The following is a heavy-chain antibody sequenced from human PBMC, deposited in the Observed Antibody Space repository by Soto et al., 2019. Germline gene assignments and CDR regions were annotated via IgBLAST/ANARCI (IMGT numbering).Heavy chain of an antibody. V-gene: IGHV1-18*04. J-gene: IGHJ6*02. Sequence: QVQLVQSGPEVKKPGASVKVSCKTSGYVFISYGISWVRQAPGHGLEWVGWISAYTGKADYAQKFQGRVTMTTETSTSTAFLELWSLRSDDTAVYYCVRQAKLTTVTANVGYYYGLDVWGQGTTVTVSS. CDR3: VRQAKLTTVTANVGYYYGLDV. CDR1: GYVFISYG. D-gene: IGHD4-4*01. CDR2: ISAYTGKA.